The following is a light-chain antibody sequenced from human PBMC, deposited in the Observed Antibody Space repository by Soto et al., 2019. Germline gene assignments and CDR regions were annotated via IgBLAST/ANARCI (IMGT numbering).Light chain of an antibody. Sequence: DIVMTQSPDSLAVYLGERATINCKSSQSVLYSPNNKNYLAWYQQKPGQPPKLLIYWASTRESGVPDRFSGSGSGTYFTLTIRSRQAEDVAVYYCQQYSTTPRTFGGGTKVQLK. CDR3: QQYSTTPRT. CDR2: WAS. J-gene: IGKJ4*01. CDR1: QSVLYSPNNKNY. V-gene: IGKV4-1*01.